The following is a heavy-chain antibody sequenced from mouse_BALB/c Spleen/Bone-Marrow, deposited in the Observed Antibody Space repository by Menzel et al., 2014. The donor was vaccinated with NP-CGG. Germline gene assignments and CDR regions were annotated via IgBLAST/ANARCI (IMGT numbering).Heavy chain of an antibody. CDR1: GFSFNSYG. CDR3: VRNYYGYDGCFDY. J-gene: IGHJ2*01. CDR2: ITNGGNYT. Sequence: EVKLVESGGGLVKPGGSLKLSCTASGFSFNSYGMSWVRQTPEKRLEWVATITNGGNYTYYPDSVKGRFTISRDNVKNNLYLQMRSLRSEDTALYYCVRNYYGYDGCFDYWGQGTTLTVSS. D-gene: IGHD2-2*01. V-gene: IGHV5-9-2*01.